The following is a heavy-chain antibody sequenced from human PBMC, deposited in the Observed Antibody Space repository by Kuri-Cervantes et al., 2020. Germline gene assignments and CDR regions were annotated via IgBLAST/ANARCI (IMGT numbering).Heavy chain of an antibody. J-gene: IGHJ3*02. Sequence: ESLKISCTVSGGSISSTSYYWGWIRQSPGKGLEWIGSIYYSGSTYDNPSLRSRLTISVDTSNNQFSLKLYPVTAADTAVYYCARQGCSSTTCYAGIYAFDIWGQGTLVTVSS. D-gene: IGHD2-2*01. CDR3: ARQGCSSTTCYAGIYAFDI. CDR2: IYYSGST. CDR1: GGSISSTSYY. V-gene: IGHV4-39*01.